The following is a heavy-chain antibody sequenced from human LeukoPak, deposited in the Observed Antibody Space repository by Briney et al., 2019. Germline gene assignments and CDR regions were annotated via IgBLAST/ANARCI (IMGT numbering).Heavy chain of an antibody. CDR2: IYHTGAT. V-gene: IGHV4-59*08. CDR1: GGSIGGDY. J-gene: IGHJ4*02. CDR3: AKYGKSGWSIDD. D-gene: IGHD6-19*01. Sequence: SETLSLTCTVSGGSIGGDYWTWIRQPPGKGLQYIGYIYHTGATNYNPSLKSRVTMSVDTSKNQFSLKLNSVTAADTAVYFCAKYGKSGWSIDDWGQGTLVTVSS.